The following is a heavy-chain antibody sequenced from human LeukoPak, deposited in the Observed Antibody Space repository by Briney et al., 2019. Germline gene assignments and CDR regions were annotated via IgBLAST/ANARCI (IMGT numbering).Heavy chain of an antibody. CDR3: ARDVSHGLDI. CDR2: ISTYKGNT. J-gene: IGHJ3*02. Sequence: EASVTVSFRASGYTFTKNGISWVRQAPGQGLEWMGWISTYKGNTNYAQKLQGRVTLTTDTSTSTAYMELRSLRSDDTAVYYCARDVSHGLDIWGQGTVVTVSS. V-gene: IGHV1-18*01. D-gene: IGHD2-8*01. CDR1: GYTFTKNG.